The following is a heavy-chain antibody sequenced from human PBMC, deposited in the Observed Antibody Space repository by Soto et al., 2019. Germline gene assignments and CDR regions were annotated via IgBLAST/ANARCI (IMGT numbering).Heavy chain of an antibody. Sequence: QVQLVQSGGELKKPGASVKVSCKASGYTFTSHYVHWVRQAPGQGLEWMGIINPSGGSTTYAQNFQGRVTMTRYSSTLTLYMELRSLRSEDTAMYYCARVGDYDHGDSSRDYYFDFWGQGTLVTVSS. CDR1: GYTFTSHY. CDR2: INPSGGST. J-gene: IGHJ4*02. D-gene: IGHD4-17*01. CDR3: ARVGDYDHGDSSRDYYFDF. V-gene: IGHV1-46*03.